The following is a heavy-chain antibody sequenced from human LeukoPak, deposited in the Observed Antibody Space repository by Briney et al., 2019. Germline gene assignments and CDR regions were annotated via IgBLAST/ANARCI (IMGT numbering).Heavy chain of an antibody. J-gene: IGHJ4*02. V-gene: IGHV1-69*05. CDR3: ARDWIQLWYYDY. CDR1: GGTFSSYA. D-gene: IGHD5-18*01. CDR2: IIPIFGTA. Sequence: ASVKVSCKASGGTFSSYAISWVRQAPGQGLEWMGGIIPIFGTANYAQKLQGRVTMTTDTSTSTAYMELRSLRSDDTAVYYCARDWIQLWYYDYWGQGTLVTVSS.